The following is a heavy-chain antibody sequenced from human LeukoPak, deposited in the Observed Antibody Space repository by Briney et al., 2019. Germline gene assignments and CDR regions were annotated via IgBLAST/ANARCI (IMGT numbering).Heavy chain of an antibody. CDR2: INPNSGGT. V-gene: IGHV1-2*02. D-gene: IGHD3-16*01. J-gene: IGHJ1*01. Sequence: ASVKVSCKASGYTFTGYYMHWVRQAPGQGLEWMGWINPNSGGTNYAQKFQGRVTMTRDTSISTAYMELSRLRSDDTAVYYCARVVLDVWERPQGEYFQHWGQGTLVTVSS. CDR1: GYTFTGYY. CDR3: ARVVLDVWERPQGEYFQH.